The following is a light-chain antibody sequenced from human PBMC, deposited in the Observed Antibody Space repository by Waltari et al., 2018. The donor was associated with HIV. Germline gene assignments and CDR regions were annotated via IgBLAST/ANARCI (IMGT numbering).Light chain of an antibody. CDR2: GAS. J-gene: IGKJ1*01. V-gene: IGKV3-15*01. CDR3: QQYNSWPRT. CDR1: QSVSNS. Sequence: EIVMTQSPATLSVSTGGRATLSCRASQSVSNSLVWYQQRPGQAPRLLIYGASTRATGIPGRFSGSGSGTEFTLTINSLQSEDFAVYYCQQYNSWPRTFGQGTKVEVK.